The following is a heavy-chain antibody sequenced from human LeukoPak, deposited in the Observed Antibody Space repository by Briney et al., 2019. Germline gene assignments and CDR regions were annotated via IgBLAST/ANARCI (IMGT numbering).Heavy chain of an antibody. Sequence: GGSLRLSCAASRFTVSSNYMSWVRQAPGKGLEWVSVIYSGGSTYYADSVKGRFTISRDNSKNTLYLQMNSLRAEDTAVYYCARVRSSGYYYYYYMDVWGKGTTVTVSS. J-gene: IGHJ6*03. V-gene: IGHV3-53*01. D-gene: IGHD3-22*01. CDR1: RFTVSSNY. CDR2: IYSGGST. CDR3: ARVRSSGYYYYYYMDV.